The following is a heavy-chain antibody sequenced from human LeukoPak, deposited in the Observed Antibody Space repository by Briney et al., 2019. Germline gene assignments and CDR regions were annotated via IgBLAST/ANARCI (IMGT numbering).Heavy chain of an antibody. CDR3: ARGARLPAAIYYYYMDV. D-gene: IGHD2-2*01. Sequence: SETLSLTCTVSGGSISSYYWSWIRQPPGKGLEWIGYIYYSGSTNYNPSLKSRVTISLDTSKNQFSLKLSSVTAADTAVYYCARGARLPAAIYYYYMDVWGKGTTVTVSS. CDR1: GGSISSYY. V-gene: IGHV4-59*01. J-gene: IGHJ6*03. CDR2: IYYSGST.